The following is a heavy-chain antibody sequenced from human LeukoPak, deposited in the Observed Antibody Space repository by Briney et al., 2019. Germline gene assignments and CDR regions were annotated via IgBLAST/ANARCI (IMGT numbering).Heavy chain of an antibody. Sequence: GGSLRLSCAASGFTVSSNYMSWVRQAPGKGLEWVSVIYSGGSTYYADSVKGRFTISRDNSKNTLYLQMNSLRAEDTAVYYCAKGRYYDSSGVHDYWGQGTLVTVSS. CDR3: AKGRYYDSSGVHDY. J-gene: IGHJ4*02. D-gene: IGHD3-22*01. CDR2: IYSGGST. V-gene: IGHV3-53*01. CDR1: GFTVSSNY.